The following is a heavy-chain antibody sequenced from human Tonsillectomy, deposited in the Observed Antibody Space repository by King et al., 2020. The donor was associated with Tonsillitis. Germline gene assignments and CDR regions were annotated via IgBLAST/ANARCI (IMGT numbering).Heavy chain of an antibody. D-gene: IGHD2-15*01. J-gene: IGHJ4*02. CDR1: GGTFSSDA. V-gene: IGHV1-69*01. CDR3: ASGWYCSGGSCRFDY. CDR2: IIPIFGTP. Sequence: GQLVQSGAEVKKPGSSVKVSCKASGGTFSSDAISWVRQAPGQGLEWMGAIIPIFGTPNYAQKFRGRVTITADDSTSTAYMELGSLRSEDTAVYYCASGWYCSGGSCRFDYWGQGTLVTVSS.